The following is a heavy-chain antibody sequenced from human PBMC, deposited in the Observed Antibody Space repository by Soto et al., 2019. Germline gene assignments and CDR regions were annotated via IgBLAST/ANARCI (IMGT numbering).Heavy chain of an antibody. CDR3: ARAHSTGWQYFDY. CDR2: IGFAGNNK. D-gene: IGHD6-19*01. J-gene: IGHJ4*02. CDR1: GFPFDRYG. V-gene: IGHV3-33*01. Sequence: QVQLVESGGGVVQPGRSLRLSCVASGFPFDRYGIHWVRRAPGKGLEWVATIGFAGNNKYYADSVKGRFTISRDNSKNTLYRHINSLQVDDTAMYYCARAHSTGWQYFDYWGPGTLVTVSS.